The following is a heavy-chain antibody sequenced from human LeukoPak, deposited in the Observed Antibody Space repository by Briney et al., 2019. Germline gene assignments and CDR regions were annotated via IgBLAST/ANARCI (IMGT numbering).Heavy chain of an antibody. CDR2: INHSGST. V-gene: IGHV4-34*01. D-gene: IGHD3-10*01. Sequence: PSETLSLTCAVYGGSFSGYYWSWIRQPPGKGLEWIGEINHSGSTNYNPSLKSRVTISVDTSKNQFSLKLSSVTAADTAVYYCARGYGSGSYIGGSSAYYFDYWGQGTLVTVSS. CDR1: GGSFSGYY. CDR3: ARGYGSGSYIGGSSAYYFDY. J-gene: IGHJ4*02.